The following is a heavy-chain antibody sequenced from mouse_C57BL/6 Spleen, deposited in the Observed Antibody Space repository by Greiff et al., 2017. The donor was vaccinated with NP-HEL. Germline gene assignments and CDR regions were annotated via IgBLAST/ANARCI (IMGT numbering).Heavy chain of an antibody. V-gene: IGHV14-4*01. CDR1: GFNIKDDY. J-gene: IGHJ1*03. D-gene: IGHD1-1*01. Sequence: EVKLQESGAELVRPGASVKLSCTASGFNIKDDYMHWVKQRPEQGLEWIGWIDPENGDTEYASKFQGKATITADTSSNTAYLQLSSLTSEDTAVYYCTTDYGSSLWYFDVWGTGTTVTVSS. CDR2: IDPENGDT. CDR3: TTDYGSSLWYFDV.